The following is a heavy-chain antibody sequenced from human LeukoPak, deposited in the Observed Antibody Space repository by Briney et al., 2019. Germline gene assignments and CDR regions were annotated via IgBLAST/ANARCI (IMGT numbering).Heavy chain of an antibody. CDR1: GGSIRSSSFY. CDR2: IYYSGST. Sequence: SETLSLTCTVSGGSIRSSSFYWGWIRQPPGKGLEWIGSIYYSGSTYYNPSLKSRVTISVDTSKNQFSLKLSSVTAADTAVYYCARQGWDLSGNAFDIWGQGTMVTVSS. V-gene: IGHV4-39*01. J-gene: IGHJ3*02. D-gene: IGHD6-19*01. CDR3: ARQGWDLSGNAFDI.